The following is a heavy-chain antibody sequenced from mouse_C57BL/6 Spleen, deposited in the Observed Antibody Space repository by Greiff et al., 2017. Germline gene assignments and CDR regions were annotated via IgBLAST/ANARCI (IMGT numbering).Heavy chain of an antibody. V-gene: IGHV1-52*01. D-gene: IGHD2-5*01. J-gene: IGHJ2*01. CDR2: IDPSDSET. CDR1: GYTFTSYW. CDR3: ARRGAYYSNYVSFDY. Sequence: VQLQQPGAELVRPGSSVKLSCKASGYTFTSYWMHWVKQRPIQGLEWIGNIDPSDSETHYNQKFKDKATLTVDKSSSTAYMQLSSLTSADSAVYYCARRGAYYSNYVSFDYWGQGTTLTVSS.